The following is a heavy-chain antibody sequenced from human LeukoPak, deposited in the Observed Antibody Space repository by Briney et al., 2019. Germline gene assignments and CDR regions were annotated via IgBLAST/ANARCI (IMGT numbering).Heavy chain of an antibody. D-gene: IGHD3-10*01. CDR3: AKDLHYYGSGRPDAFDI. V-gene: IGHV3-9*01. Sequence: GGSLRLSCAASGFTFDDYAMHWVRQAPGKGLEWVSGISWNSGSIGYADSVKGRFTISRDNAKNSLYLQMNSLRAEDTALYYCAKDLHYYGSGRPDAFDIWGQGTMVTVSS. CDR1: GFTFDDYA. CDR2: ISWNSGSI. J-gene: IGHJ3*02.